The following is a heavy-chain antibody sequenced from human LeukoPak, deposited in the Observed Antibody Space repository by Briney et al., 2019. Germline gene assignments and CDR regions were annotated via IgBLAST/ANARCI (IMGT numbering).Heavy chain of an antibody. Sequence: GESLKISCKGFGYTFTTDWIAWVRQMPGKGLEWMGDVYPGTSDSRYSPSFQSQVTISADNSLSAAYLQWSSLKASDSAMYYCARLGGYSTGWYIQYWGQGTLVTVSS. J-gene: IGHJ4*02. CDR1: GYTFTTDW. CDR3: ARLGGYSTGWYIQY. V-gene: IGHV5-51*01. D-gene: IGHD6-19*01. CDR2: VYPGTSDS.